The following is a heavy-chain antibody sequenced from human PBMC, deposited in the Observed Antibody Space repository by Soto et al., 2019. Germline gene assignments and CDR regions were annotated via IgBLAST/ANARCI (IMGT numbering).Heavy chain of an antibody. Sequence: ASVKVSCKASGYTFTSYGISWVRQAPGQGLEWMGWISAYNGNTNYAQKLQGRVTMTTDTSTSTAYMELRSLRSDDTAVYYCARGTKKDWGSYRYSEYFQHWGQGTLVTVSS. CDR2: ISAYNGNT. CDR1: GYTFTSYG. D-gene: IGHD3-16*02. V-gene: IGHV1-18*01. J-gene: IGHJ1*01. CDR3: ARGTKKDWGSYRYSEYFQH.